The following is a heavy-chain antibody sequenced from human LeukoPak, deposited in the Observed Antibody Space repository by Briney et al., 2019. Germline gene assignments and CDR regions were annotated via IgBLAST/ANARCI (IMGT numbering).Heavy chain of an antibody. CDR3: ARDRYYYDSSGARRTGDHWYFDL. D-gene: IGHD3-22*01. Sequence: SETLSLTCTVSGGSISSYYWSWIRQPAGKGLEWIGRIYTSGSTNYNPSLKSRVTMSVDTSKNQFSLKLSSVTAADTAVYYCARDRYYYDSSGARRTGDHWYFDLWGRGTLVTVSS. CDR2: IYTSGST. CDR1: GGSISSYY. V-gene: IGHV4-4*07. J-gene: IGHJ2*01.